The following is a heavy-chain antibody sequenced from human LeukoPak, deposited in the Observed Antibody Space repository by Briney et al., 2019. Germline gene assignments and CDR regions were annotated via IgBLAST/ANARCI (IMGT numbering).Heavy chain of an antibody. V-gene: IGHV4-59*12. Sequence: SETLSLTCTVSGGSISSYYWSWIRQPPGKGLEWIGYIYYSGSTNYNPSLKSRVTISVDTPKNQFSLKLSSVTAADTAVYYCMGTYYYDSSPGDYWGQGTLVTVSS. CDR3: MGTYYYDSSPGDY. CDR1: GGSISSYY. CDR2: IYYSGST. D-gene: IGHD3-22*01. J-gene: IGHJ4*02.